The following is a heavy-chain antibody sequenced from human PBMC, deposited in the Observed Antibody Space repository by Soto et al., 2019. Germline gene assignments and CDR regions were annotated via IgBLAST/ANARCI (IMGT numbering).Heavy chain of an antibody. J-gene: IGHJ4*02. CDR3: ARDTDGLHY. Sequence: GVSLRLSFAASGLIFSNYKMHWVRRAPGKGLVWVSRINTDGSIIDYADSVKGRFTVSRDNAKNTLYLQMNSLRADDTAVYYCARDTDGLHYWGQGTLVTVSS. CDR2: INTDGSII. V-gene: IGHV3-74*01. CDR1: GLIFSNYK.